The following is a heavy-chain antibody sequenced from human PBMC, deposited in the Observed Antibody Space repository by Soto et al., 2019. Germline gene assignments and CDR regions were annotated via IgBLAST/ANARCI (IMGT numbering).Heavy chain of an antibody. Sequence: SVKVSCKASGGTFSSNTISWVRQAPGQGLEWMGRIIPILGIANYAQKFQGRVTITADKSTSTAYMELSSLRSEDTAVYYCARDGDWLLPTFWGQGTSVPVSS. V-gene: IGHV1-69*04. J-gene: IGHJ6*02. CDR1: GGTFSSNT. CDR3: ARDGDWLLPTF. D-gene: IGHD2-21*02. CDR2: IIPILGIA.